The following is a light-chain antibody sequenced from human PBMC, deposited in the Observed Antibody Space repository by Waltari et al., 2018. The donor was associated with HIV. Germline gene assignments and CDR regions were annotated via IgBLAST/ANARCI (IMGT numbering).Light chain of an antibody. CDR3: MQALQTPYT. CDR1: QSLLHGDGYIY. J-gene: IGKJ2*01. Sequence: IVMTQSPLSLPVTHGEPASLSCRSRQSLLHGDGYIYLDWYLQRPGQSPQRLVYLGSSRASGVPDRFSGSGSGTDFTLEISRVEAEDVGVYYCMQALQTPYTFGQGTKLEIK. V-gene: IGKV2-28*01. CDR2: LGS.